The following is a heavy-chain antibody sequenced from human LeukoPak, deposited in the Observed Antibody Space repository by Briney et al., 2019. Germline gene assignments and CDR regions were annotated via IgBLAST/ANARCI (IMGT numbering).Heavy chain of an antibody. CDR1: GGSFSGYY. J-gene: IGHJ4*02. CDR2: INHSGST. CDR3: ARAVSGRKIDY. V-gene: IGHV4-34*01. Sequence: LETLSLTCAVYGGSFSGYYWSWIRQPAGKGLEWIGEINHSGSTNYNPSLKSRVTISVDTSKNQFSLKLSSVTAADTAVYYCARAVSGRKIDYWGQGTLVTVSS. D-gene: IGHD1-26*01.